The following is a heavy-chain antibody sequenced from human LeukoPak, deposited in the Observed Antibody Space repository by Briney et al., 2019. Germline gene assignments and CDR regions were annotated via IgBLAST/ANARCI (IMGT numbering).Heavy chain of an antibody. Sequence: GASVKVSCKASGYTFTSYGISWVRQAPGQPLEWMGWISAYNGNTNYAQKLQGRVTMTTDTSTSTAYMELRGLRSEDTAVYYWARAPLHYGDYWGQGTLVTVSS. CDR1: GYTFTSYG. CDR3: ARAPLHYGDY. CDR2: ISAYNGNT. V-gene: IGHV1-18*01. J-gene: IGHJ4*02. D-gene: IGHD3-10*01.